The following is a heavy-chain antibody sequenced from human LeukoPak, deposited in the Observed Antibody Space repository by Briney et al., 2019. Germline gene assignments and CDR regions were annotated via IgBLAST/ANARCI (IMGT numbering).Heavy chain of an antibody. D-gene: IGHD2-8*01. CDR3: ARDPGLMDVRGAFDI. J-gene: IGHJ3*02. V-gene: IGHV3-53*01. CDR1: GFTVSSNY. Sequence: PGGSLRLSCAASGFTVSSNYMSWVRQAPGKGLEWVSVIYSGGSTYYADSVKGRFTISRDNSTNTLYLQMNSLRAEDTAVYYCARDPGLMDVRGAFDIWGQGTMVTVSS. CDR2: IYSGGST.